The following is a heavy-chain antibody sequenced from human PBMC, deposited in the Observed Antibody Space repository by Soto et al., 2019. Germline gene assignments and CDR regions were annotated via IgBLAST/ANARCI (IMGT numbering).Heavy chain of an antibody. V-gene: IGHV3-23*01. Sequence: PGGSLRLSCAASGFTFSSYSMSWVRQAPGKGLEWVSGFRSGGDDGTTYYADSVKGRFTISRDNSKNTLFLQMDSLRAEDTAIYYCAKKVNSGPGSQYFDYWGPGTLVTVSS. D-gene: IGHD3-10*01. CDR3: AKKVNSGPGSQYFDY. CDR2: FRSGGDDGTT. CDR1: GFTFSSYS. J-gene: IGHJ4*02.